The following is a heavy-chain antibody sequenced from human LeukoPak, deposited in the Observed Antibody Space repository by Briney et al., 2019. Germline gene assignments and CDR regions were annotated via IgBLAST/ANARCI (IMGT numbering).Heavy chain of an antibody. CDR3: ARDSSYYYGSGSYDY. J-gene: IGHJ4*02. Sequence: SGGSLRLSCAASGFTFSSYGMHWVRQAPGKGLEWVAVISYDGSNKYYADSVKGRFTISRDNSKNTLYLQMNSLRAEDTAVYYCARDSSYYYGSGSYDYWGQGTLVTVSS. CDR2: ISYDGSNK. CDR1: GFTFSSYG. V-gene: IGHV3-30*03. D-gene: IGHD3-10*01.